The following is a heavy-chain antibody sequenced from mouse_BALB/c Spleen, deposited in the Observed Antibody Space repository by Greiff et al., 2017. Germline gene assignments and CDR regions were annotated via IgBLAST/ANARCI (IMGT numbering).Heavy chain of an antibody. CDR1: GFNIKDTY. D-gene: IGHD1-1*01. CDR2: IDPANGNT. V-gene: IGHV14-3*02. Sequence: EVQLQESGAELVKPGASVKLSCTASGFNIKDTYMHWVKQRPEQGLEWIGRIDPANGNTKYDPKFQGKATITADTSSNTAYLQLSSLTSEDTAVYYCARYYGSSHYNAMDDGGQGTSVTVSS. J-gene: IGHJ4*01. CDR3: ARYYGSSHYNAMDD.